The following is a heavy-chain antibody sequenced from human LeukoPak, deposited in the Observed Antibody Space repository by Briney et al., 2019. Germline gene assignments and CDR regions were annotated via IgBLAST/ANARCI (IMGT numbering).Heavy chain of an antibody. V-gene: IGHV3-20*04. Sequence: GGSLRLSCAASGFTFDDYGMSWVRQAPGKGLEWVSGINWNGGSTGYADSVKGRFTISRDNAKNTLYLQMNSLRAEDTAVYYCAKDPHRYSSGWYYFDYWGQGTLVTVSS. CDR2: INWNGGST. CDR1: GFTFDDYG. D-gene: IGHD6-19*01. CDR3: AKDPHRYSSGWYYFDY. J-gene: IGHJ4*02.